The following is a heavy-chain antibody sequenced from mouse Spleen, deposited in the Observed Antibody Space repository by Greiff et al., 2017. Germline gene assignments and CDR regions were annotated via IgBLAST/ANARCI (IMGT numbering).Heavy chain of an antibody. J-gene: IGHJ3*01. CDR1: GYTFTDYN. CDR2: INPNNGGT. CDR3: ARRGGNYPFAY. V-gene: IGHV1-18*01. Sequence: VQLQQSGPELVKPGASVKIPCKASGYTFTDYNMDWVKQSHGKSLEWIGDINPNNGGTIYNQKFKGKATLTVDKSSSTAYMEHRSLTSEDTAVYYCARRGGNYPFAYWGQGTLVPVSA. D-gene: IGHD2-1*01.